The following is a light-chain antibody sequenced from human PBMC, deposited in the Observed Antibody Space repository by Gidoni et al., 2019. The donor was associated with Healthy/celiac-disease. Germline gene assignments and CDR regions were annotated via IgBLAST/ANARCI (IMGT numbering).Light chain of an antibody. V-gene: IGKV3-20*01. CDR2: GAS. Sequence: IVLTQSPGTLSLSPGERATLSCRASQSVSSSYLAWYQQKPGQAPRLLIYGASSRATGIPDRFSASGSGTDFTLTSSRLEPEDFAVYYCQQYGSSPRTFGQGTKLEIK. CDR1: QSVSSSY. J-gene: IGKJ2*01. CDR3: QQYGSSPRT.